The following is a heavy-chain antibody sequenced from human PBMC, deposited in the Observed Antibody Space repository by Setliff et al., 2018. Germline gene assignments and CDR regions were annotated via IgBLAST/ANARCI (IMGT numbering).Heavy chain of an antibody. V-gene: IGHV1-69*13. Sequence: GASVKVSCKASGGSFTASLIGWFRQGPGQGLEWMGGIIPVSGTSKFARTFGDRVTFTSDESTNEVFMELTSLTSEDTGVYFCAREADGGERFVRFDPWGQGTLVTVSS. CDR3: AREADGGERFVRFDP. CDR1: GGSFTASL. D-gene: IGHD4-17*01. CDR2: IIPVSGTS. J-gene: IGHJ5*02.